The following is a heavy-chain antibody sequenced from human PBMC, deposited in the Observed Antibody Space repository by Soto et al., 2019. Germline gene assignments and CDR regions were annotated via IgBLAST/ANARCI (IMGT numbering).Heavy chain of an antibody. CDR3: ARSEAQPLVGFDY. D-gene: IGHD6-13*01. V-gene: IGHV5-51*01. Sequence: GESLKISCKASGYSFSSYWIGWVRQMPGKGLEWMGIIYPGDSDTKYSPSLQGQVTISADKSISTAYLQWSSLKASDTAMYYCARSEAQPLVGFDYWGQGTLVTVSS. J-gene: IGHJ4*02. CDR1: GYSFSSYW. CDR2: IYPGDSDT.